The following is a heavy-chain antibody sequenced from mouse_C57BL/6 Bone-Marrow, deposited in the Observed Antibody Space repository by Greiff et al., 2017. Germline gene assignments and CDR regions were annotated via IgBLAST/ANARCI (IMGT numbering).Heavy chain of an antibody. V-gene: IGHV14-3*01. J-gene: IGHJ4*01. Sequence: VHVKQSVAELVRPGASVKLSCTASGFNIKNTYMHWVKQRPEQGLEWIGRIDPANGNTKYAPKFQGKATITADTSSNTAYLQLSSLTSEDTAIYYCASGVYYYYYYAMDYWGQGTSVTVSS. D-gene: IGHD1-1*01. CDR2: IDPANGNT. CDR3: ASGVYYYYYYAMDY. CDR1: GFNIKNTY.